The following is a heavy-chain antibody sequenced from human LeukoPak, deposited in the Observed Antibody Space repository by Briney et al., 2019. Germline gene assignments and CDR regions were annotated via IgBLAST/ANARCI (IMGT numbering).Heavy chain of an antibody. CDR2: ISGSGGST. D-gene: IGHD2-21*01. J-gene: IGHJ4*02. CDR3: AKDTLAYCGGDCYLFDY. CDR1: GFTFSSYA. V-gene: IGHV3-23*01. Sequence: GGSLRLSCAASGFTFSSYAMSWVRQAPGRRLEWVLAISGSGGSTYYADSVKGRFTISRDNSKNTLYLQMNSLRAEDTAVYYCAKDTLAYCGGDCYLFDYWGQGTLVTVSS.